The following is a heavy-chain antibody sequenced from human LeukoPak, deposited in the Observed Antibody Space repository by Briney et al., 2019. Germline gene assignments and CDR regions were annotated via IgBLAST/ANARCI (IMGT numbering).Heavy chain of an antibody. CDR1: GYTFTSYY. V-gene: IGHV1-46*01. J-gene: IGHJ5*02. Sequence: ASVKVSCKASGYTFTSYYMHWVRQAPGQGLEWMGIINPSGGSTSYAQKFQGRVTMTRDTSTSPVYMELSSLRSEDTAVYYCARDERSTSCSGCNWFDPWGQGTLVTVSS. CDR3: ARDERSTSCSGCNWFDP. D-gene: IGHD2-2*01. CDR2: INPSGGST.